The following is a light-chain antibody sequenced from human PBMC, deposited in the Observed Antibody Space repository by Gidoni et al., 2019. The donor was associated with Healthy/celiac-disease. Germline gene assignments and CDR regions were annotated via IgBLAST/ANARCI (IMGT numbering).Light chain of an antibody. CDR1: QSLLHSNGYNY. V-gene: IGKV2-28*01. CDR2: LGS. CDR3: MQALQTPT. Sequence: IVMNQSPLSLPVTPGEPASISCRSSQSLLHSNGYNYLDWYLQKPGQSPQLLIYLGSNRASGVPDRFSGSGSGTDFTLKISRVEAEDVGVYYCMQALQTPTFGQGTKVEIK. J-gene: IGKJ1*01.